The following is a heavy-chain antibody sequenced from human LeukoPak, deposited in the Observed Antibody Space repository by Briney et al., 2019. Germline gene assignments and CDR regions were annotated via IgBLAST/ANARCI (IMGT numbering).Heavy chain of an antibody. V-gene: IGHV1-2*02. CDR2: INPNSGDT. CDR1: GYTFTGYY. CDR3: ARGVTGIYYYYYMDV. D-gene: IGHD6-13*01. Sequence: ASVKVSCKTSGYTFTGYYIHWVRQAPGQGLEWMGWINPNSGDTNYAQKFQDRVTMTRDTSISTAYMELSRLRSDDTAVYYCARGVTGIYYYYYMDVWGKGTTVTVSS. J-gene: IGHJ6*03.